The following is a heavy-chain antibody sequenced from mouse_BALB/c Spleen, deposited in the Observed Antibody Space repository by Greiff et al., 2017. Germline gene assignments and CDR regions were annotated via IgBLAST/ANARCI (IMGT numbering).Heavy chain of an antibody. Sequence: EVKVEESGPGLVKPSQSLSLTCSVTGYSITSGYYWNWIRQFPGNKLEWMGYISYDGSNNYNPSLKNRISITRDTSKNQFFLKLNSVTTEDTATYYCARGDGGYDYFDYWGQGTTLTVSS. CDR1: GYSITSGYY. V-gene: IGHV3-6*02. J-gene: IGHJ2*01. CDR3: ARGDGGYDYFDY. D-gene: IGHD2-3*01. CDR2: ISYDGSN.